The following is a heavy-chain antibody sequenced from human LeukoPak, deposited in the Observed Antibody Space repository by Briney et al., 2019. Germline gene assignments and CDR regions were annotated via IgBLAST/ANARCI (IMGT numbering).Heavy chain of an antibody. Sequence: GGSLRLSCAASGLTFDDYGMRWVSHAPGKGLGWVSGINWNGGSTGYADSVKGRFTISRDNAKNSLYLQMNSLRAEDTALYHCARGGYCSGGSCDWFDPWGQGTLVTVSS. J-gene: IGHJ5*02. CDR1: GLTFDDYG. CDR2: INWNGGST. CDR3: ARGGYCSGGSCDWFDP. D-gene: IGHD2-15*01. V-gene: IGHV3-20*01.